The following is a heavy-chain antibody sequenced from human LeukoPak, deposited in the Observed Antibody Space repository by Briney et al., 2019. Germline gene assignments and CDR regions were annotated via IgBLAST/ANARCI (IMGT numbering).Heavy chain of an antibody. CDR1: GFTFSSYN. CDR3: VRGGAAGTNYYYYYYMDV. D-gene: IGHD2-15*01. Sequence: PGGSLRLSCAASGFTFSSYNMNGVRQAPGKGLEWVSSISRSSTYIYYADSVRGRFTIPRDNAKNSLYLQMNSLRAEDTAVYYCVRGGAAGTNYYYYYYMDVWGKGITVTVSS. CDR2: ISRSSTYI. J-gene: IGHJ6*03. V-gene: IGHV3-21*01.